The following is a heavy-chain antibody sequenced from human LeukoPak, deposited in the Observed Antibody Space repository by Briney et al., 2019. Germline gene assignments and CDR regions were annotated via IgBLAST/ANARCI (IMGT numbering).Heavy chain of an antibody. Sequence: SGTSLRLSCSASGFTFRNYGIHWVRQAPGKGLEWVIVVSRDGGTKYYSDSVKGRFTISRDNSENTLYLQMSSLRPEDTAVYYCVREGLGPSFSAWFDPWGHGTLVTVSS. D-gene: IGHD3/OR15-3a*01. CDR1: GFTFRNYG. J-gene: IGHJ5*02. V-gene: IGHV3-30*03. CDR2: VSRDGGTK. CDR3: VREGLGPSFSAWFDP.